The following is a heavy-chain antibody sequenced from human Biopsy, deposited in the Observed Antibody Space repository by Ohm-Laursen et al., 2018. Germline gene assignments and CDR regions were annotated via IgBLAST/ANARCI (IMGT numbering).Heavy chain of an antibody. Sequence: ASVKVSCKASGYTFTSYGIHWVRQAPGQGLEWMGWISTYNGDTNYAQRLQGRVTMTTDTSTSTAYMELRGLRSDDTAVYYCARDDYYYDLDVWGQGTTVTVSS. CDR1: GYTFTSYG. CDR3: ARDDYYYDLDV. V-gene: IGHV1-18*01. J-gene: IGHJ6*02. CDR2: ISTYNGDT.